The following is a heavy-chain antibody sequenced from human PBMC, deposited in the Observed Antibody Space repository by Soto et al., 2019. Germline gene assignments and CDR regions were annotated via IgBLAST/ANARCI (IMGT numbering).Heavy chain of an antibody. Sequence: KASETLSLTCTVSGGSISSGGYYWSWIRQHPGKGLEWIGYIYYSGSTYYNPSLKSRVTISVDTSKNQFSLKLSSVTAADTAVYYCARDGLGYCSSTSCYGPSPYYYYGMDVWGQGTTVTV. V-gene: IGHV4-31*02. CDR1: GGSISSGGYY. J-gene: IGHJ6*02. CDR2: IYYSGST. D-gene: IGHD2-2*01. CDR3: ARDGLGYCSSTSCYGPSPYYYYGMDV.